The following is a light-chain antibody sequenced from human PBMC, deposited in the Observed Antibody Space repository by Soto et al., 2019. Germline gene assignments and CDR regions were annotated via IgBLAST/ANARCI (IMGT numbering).Light chain of an antibody. CDR2: GAS. Sequence: EIVMTQSPATLSVSPGERATLSCRASQSVSSNLAWYQQKPGQAPRLLIYGASTRATGIPARFSGSGSGTEFTLPIISLQSEDFAVYYCQQYNNWSPMAFGQGTKVEIK. CDR1: QSVSSN. CDR3: QQYNNWSPMA. V-gene: IGKV3-15*01. J-gene: IGKJ1*01.